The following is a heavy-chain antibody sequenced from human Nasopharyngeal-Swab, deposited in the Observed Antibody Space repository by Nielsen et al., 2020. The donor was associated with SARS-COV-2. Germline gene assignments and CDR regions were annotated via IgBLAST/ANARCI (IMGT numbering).Heavy chain of an antibody. V-gene: IGHV4-61*02. J-gene: IGHJ4*02. CDR1: GGSISSGSYY. CDR2: IYTSGST. CDR3: VRGHSSGPPLTDY. Sequence: SETLSLTCTVSGGSISSGSYYWSWIRQPAGKGLEWIGRIYTSGSTNYNPSLKSRVTISVDTSKNQFSLKLSSVTAADTAVYYCVRGHSSGPPLTDYWGQGTLVTVSS. D-gene: IGHD3-22*01.